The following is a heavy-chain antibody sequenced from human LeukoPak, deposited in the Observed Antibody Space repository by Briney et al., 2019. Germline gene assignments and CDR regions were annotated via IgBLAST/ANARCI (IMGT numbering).Heavy chain of an antibody. Sequence: PGGSLRLSCAASGFTFSSYWMSWVRQPPGKGLEWIGSINYSGRTYYNPSLKSRVTISVDTSKNQFSLKLSSVTAADTAVYYCARQSVGFGEFNFDYWGQGTLVTVSS. J-gene: IGHJ4*02. CDR3: ARQSVGFGEFNFDY. CDR2: INYSGRT. D-gene: IGHD3-10*01. V-gene: IGHV4-39*01. CDR1: GFTFSSYW.